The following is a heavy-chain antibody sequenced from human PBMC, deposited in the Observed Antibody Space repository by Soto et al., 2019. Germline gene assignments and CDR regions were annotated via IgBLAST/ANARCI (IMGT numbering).Heavy chain of an antibody. Sequence: EVQLLESGGGLVQPGGSLRLSCAASGFTFSSYAMSWVRQAPGKGLEWVSVISGSGDSKYYADSVKGRFTISRDNSKNTLYLQMNSLRVEDTAVYYCAKRAYGSDFDYWGQRTLVTVSS. D-gene: IGHD3-10*01. CDR1: GFTFSSYA. CDR2: ISGSGDSK. V-gene: IGHV3-23*01. J-gene: IGHJ4*02. CDR3: AKRAYGSDFDY.